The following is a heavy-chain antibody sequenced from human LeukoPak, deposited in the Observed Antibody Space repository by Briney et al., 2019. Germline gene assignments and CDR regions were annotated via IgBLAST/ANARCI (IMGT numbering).Heavy chain of an antibody. D-gene: IGHD2-15*01. CDR2: IFSGGGT. J-gene: IGHJ3*02. V-gene: IGHV3-66*01. Sequence: GGSLRLSCAASGFTFSSYAMSWVRQAPGKGLEWVSLIFSGGGTYYADSVKGGFTISRDNSKNTLFLQMNSLRAEDTAVYYCARGGVVYPDSFDIWGRGTMVTVSS. CDR3: ARGGVVYPDSFDI. CDR1: GFTFSSYA.